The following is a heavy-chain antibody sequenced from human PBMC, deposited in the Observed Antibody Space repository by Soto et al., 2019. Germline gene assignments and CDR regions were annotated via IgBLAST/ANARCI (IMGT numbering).Heavy chain of an antibody. V-gene: IGHV3-21*01. CDR1: GFTFSSYS. Sequence: LRLSCAASGFTFSSYSMNWVRQAPGKGLEWVSSISSSSSYIYYADSVKGRFTISRDNAKNSLYLQMNSLRAEDTAVYYCAREVDSSGFYYYGMDVWGQGTTVTVSS. CDR3: AREVDSSGFYYYGMDV. J-gene: IGHJ6*02. CDR2: ISSSSSYI. D-gene: IGHD3-22*01.